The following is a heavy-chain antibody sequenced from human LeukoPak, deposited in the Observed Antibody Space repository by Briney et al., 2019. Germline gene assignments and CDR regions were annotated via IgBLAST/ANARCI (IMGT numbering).Heavy chain of an antibody. CDR2: ISSSSYI. CDR3: ARAAWIQLWFLLEGYYYMDV. Sequence: GGSLRLSCAASGFTFSSYSMNWVRQAPGKGLEWVSSISSSSYIYYADSVKGRFTISRDNAKNSLYLQMNSLRAEDTAVYYCARAAWIQLWFLLEGYYYMDVWGKGTTVTISS. CDR1: GFTFSSYS. V-gene: IGHV3-21*01. D-gene: IGHD5-18*01. J-gene: IGHJ6*03.